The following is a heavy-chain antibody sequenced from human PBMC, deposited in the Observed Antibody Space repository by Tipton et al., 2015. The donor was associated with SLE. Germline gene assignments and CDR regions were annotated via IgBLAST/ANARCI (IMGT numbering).Heavy chain of an antibody. CDR3: ARTLGAIAHTVYDAFDI. CDR1: GVSISSSRDY. D-gene: IGHD1-26*01. CDR2: IYYTGGT. Sequence: LRLSCTVSGVSISSSRDYWSWIRQPPGKGLEWIGYIYYTGGTNYNLSLKSRVTISVDTSKNQFSLKLSSVTAADTAVYYCARTLGAIAHTVYDAFDIWGQGKMVTVSS. J-gene: IGHJ3*02. V-gene: IGHV4-61*05.